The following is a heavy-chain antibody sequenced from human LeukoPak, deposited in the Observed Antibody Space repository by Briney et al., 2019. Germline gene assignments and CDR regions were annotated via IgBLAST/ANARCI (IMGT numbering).Heavy chain of an antibody. CDR2: IKEDGSEK. CDR1: GFTISGFC. CDR3: ARPFGNGWFLRDY. D-gene: IGHD6-19*01. V-gene: IGHV3-7*01. J-gene: IGHJ4*02. Sequence: GGSLRLSCAASGFTISGFCMTWVRQAPGKGLEWVANIKEDGSEKYYVDSVRGRFTISRDNAKNSLYLQMNNLRAEDTAVYYCARPFGNGWFLRDYWGRGTLVTVSS.